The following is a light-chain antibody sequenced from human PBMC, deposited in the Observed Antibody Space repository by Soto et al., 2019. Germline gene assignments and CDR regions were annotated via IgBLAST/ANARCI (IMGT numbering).Light chain of an antibody. V-gene: IGKV3-15*01. J-gene: IGKJ1*01. CDR1: QSVGSN. CDR3: QQYNNWPPWT. CDR2: GAS. Sequence: EIVMTQSPATLSVSPGERTTISCRASQSVGSNLAWYQQKPGQAPRLLIYGASTRATGIPARFSGSGSGTEFTLTISSLQSEDFAVYYCQQYNNWPPWTFGQGTKV.